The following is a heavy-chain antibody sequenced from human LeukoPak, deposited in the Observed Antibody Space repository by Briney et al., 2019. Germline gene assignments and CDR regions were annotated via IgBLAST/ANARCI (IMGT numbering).Heavy chain of an antibody. Sequence: GGSLRLSCAASGFTVSGNYMSWVRQAPGKGLEWVSYMSSGGGTIYYADFVKGRFTISRDNAKNSLYLQMISLRAEDTAVYYCARGQLRAHDYWGLGTLVTVSS. V-gene: IGHV3-11*04. CDR2: MSSGGGTI. J-gene: IGHJ4*02. D-gene: IGHD4-17*01. CDR1: GFTVSGNY. CDR3: ARGQLRAHDY.